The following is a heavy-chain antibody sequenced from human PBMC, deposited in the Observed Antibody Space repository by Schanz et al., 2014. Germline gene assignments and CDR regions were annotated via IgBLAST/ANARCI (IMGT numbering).Heavy chain of an antibody. V-gene: IGHV4-39*01. CDR1: GGSISSSSYY. Sequence: QLQLQESGPGLVKPSETLSLTCTVSGGSISSSSYYWGWIRQPPGKGLEWIGSIYYSGSTYYNPSLKSGVPISVDPSKTHFSRKLSFVTAADTAVYYCARHSGYYYYYGMDVWGQGTTVTVSS. CDR3: ARHSGYYYYYGMDV. CDR2: IYYSGST. J-gene: IGHJ6*02.